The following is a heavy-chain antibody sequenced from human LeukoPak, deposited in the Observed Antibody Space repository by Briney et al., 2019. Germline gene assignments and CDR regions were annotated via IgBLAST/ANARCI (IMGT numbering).Heavy chain of an antibody. V-gene: IGHV3-30*18. J-gene: IGHJ4*02. CDR2: ISSEGSNK. D-gene: IGHD3-22*01. CDR3: AKYYDGSGCPGY. CDR1: GFTFSTYG. Sequence: GGSLRLSCAASGFTFSTYGMHWVRQAPGKGLEWVAVISSEGSNKYYADSVKGRFTISRDNSKNTLYLQMNSLRAEDTAVYYCAKYYDGSGCPGYWGQGTLVTVSS.